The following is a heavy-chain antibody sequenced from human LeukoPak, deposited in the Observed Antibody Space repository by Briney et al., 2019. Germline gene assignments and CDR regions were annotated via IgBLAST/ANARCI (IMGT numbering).Heavy chain of an antibody. J-gene: IGHJ4*02. CDR1: GFTFSNYW. CDR3: VRDGGVSGYDLLDY. CDR2: INQDGSEE. V-gene: IGHV3-7*01. D-gene: IGHD5-12*01. Sequence: GGSLRLSCAASGFTFSNYWMTWVRQAPGKGLEWVAHINQDGSEEHYMDSVKARFTISRDNAKNSLSLQMNSLRAEDTAVYYCVRDGGVSGYDLLDYWGQGTLVTVSS.